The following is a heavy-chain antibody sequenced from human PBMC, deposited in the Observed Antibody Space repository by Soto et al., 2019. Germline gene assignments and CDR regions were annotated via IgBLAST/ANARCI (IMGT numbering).Heavy chain of an antibody. CDR3: TASSHDYGDYGGYGMDV. CDR2: IKSKTDGGTT. Sequence: GGSLRLSCAASGFTFSNAWMNWFRQAPGKGLEWVGRIKSKTDGGTTDYAAPVKGRFTISRDDSKNTLYLQMNSLKTEDTAVYYCTASSHDYGDYGGYGMDVWGQGTTVTVSS. CDR1: GFTFSNAW. J-gene: IGHJ6*02. V-gene: IGHV3-15*07. D-gene: IGHD4-17*01.